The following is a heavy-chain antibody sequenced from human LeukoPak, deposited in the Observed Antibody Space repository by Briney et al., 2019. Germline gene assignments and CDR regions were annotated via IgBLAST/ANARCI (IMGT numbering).Heavy chain of an antibody. CDR3: ARDESITWDPPFDH. J-gene: IGHJ4*02. CDR2: MTTTGSV. Sequence: NPSETLSLTCTVSGGSIHGFYWSWIRQPAGKGLEWIGRMTTTGSVNDNPSLRSRITMSLDTSTNEFSLILSSVTAADTAIYYCARDESITWDPPFDHWGQGILVTVSS. D-gene: IGHD6-6*01. CDR1: GGSIHGFY. V-gene: IGHV4-4*07.